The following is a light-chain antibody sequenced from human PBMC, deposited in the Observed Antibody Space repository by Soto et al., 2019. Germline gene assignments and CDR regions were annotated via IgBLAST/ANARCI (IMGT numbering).Light chain of an antibody. CDR1: QSVNNN. CDR3: QQYKNFWT. J-gene: IGKJ1*01. CDR2: GAS. Sequence: EIVMTQSPATLSVSPGERATLSCRASQSVNNNLAWYQQKPGQAPRLVIYGASTRATGIPARFSGSGSGTEFTLTISSLQSEDFAVYYCQQYKNFWTFGQGTKVEIK. V-gene: IGKV3-15*01.